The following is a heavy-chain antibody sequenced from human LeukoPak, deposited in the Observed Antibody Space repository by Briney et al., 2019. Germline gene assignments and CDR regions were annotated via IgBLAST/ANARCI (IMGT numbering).Heavy chain of an antibody. CDR2: ITGNSMYI. V-gene: IGHV3-21*01. Sequence: GGSLRLSCAASGFTFSDFSMNWVRQAPGKGLEWVASITGNSMYIYYSDSPKGRCTLSRDNAKNSLYLQMNSLRAEDTAVYYCARARSGGPGAYYYYYYMDVWGKGTTVTVSS. CDR3: ARARSGGPGAYYYYYYMDV. J-gene: IGHJ6*03. CDR1: GFTFSDFS. D-gene: IGHD1-26*01.